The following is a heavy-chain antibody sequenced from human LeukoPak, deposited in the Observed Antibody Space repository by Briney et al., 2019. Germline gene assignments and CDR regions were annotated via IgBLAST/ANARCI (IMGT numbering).Heavy chain of an antibody. CDR1: GGSISSYY. Sequence: SENLSLTCTVSGGSISSYYWSWIRQPPGQGLEWIGYIYYSGSTNYNPSLKSRVTISVDTSKNQFSLKLSSVTAADTAVYYCARDTDSYGYSWFDPWGQGTLVTVSS. CDR3: ARDTDSYGYSWFDP. CDR2: IYYSGST. V-gene: IGHV4-59*01. J-gene: IGHJ5*02. D-gene: IGHD5-18*01.